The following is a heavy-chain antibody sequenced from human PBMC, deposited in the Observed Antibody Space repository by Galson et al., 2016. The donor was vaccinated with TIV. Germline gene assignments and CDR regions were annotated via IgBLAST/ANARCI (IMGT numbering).Heavy chain of an antibody. J-gene: IGHJ4*02. V-gene: IGHV3-74*01. CDR3: ANLLLY. CDR2: INTDGSRT. D-gene: IGHD3-10*01. CDR1: PFIFSSYW. Sequence: SLRLSCAASPFIFSSYWMHWVRQGPGKGLVWVARINTDGSRTDYADSVKGRFTISRDNAKNTLSLQMNSLGAEDTALYYCANLLLYWGQGIPVTVSS.